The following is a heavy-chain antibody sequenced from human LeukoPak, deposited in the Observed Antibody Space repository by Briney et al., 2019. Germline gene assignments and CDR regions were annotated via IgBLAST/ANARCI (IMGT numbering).Heavy chain of an antibody. Sequence: GGSLRLSCAASGFTFSSYAMTWVRQAPGKGLEWVSSISPDGYYIYYADSVKGRFTSSRDNAKNSLFLQMHSLRAEDTAVYYCAGQSAGEVVVAATAFDWWGQGTLVTVSS. CDR1: GFTFSSYA. D-gene: IGHD2-15*01. CDR3: AGQSAGEVVVAATAFDW. V-gene: IGHV3-21*01. CDR2: ISPDGYYI. J-gene: IGHJ4*02.